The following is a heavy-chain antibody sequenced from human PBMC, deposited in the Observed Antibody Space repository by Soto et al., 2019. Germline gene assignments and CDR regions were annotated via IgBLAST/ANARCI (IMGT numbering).Heavy chain of an antibody. V-gene: IGHV1-69*18. J-gene: IGHJ5*02. D-gene: IGHD3-16*01. CDR1: GDTFNNHA. CDR2: IIPMFRTT. CDR3: ARVDSILLEGEEWFDP. Sequence: QVQLVQSGAEVKKPGSSARVSCKASGDTFNNHAFSWVRQAPGQGLEWMGSIIPMFRTTDYAQRFQGRVTITADEYTTTVYLDLISLRSDDTAIYYCARVDSILLEGEEWFDPWGQGTLVTVSS.